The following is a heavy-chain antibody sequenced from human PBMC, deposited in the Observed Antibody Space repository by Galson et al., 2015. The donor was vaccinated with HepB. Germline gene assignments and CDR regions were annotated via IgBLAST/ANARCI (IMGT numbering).Heavy chain of an antibody. CDR2: ISAYNGNT. V-gene: IGHV1-18*01. CDR3: ARDNFYGYCSGGNCYPFDY. CDR1: GYTFTSYG. D-gene: IGHD2-15*01. Sequence: SVKVSCKAPGYTFTSYGISWVRQAPGQGLEWMGWISAYNGNTNYAQKLQGRVTMTTDTSTSTAYMELRSLRSDDTAVYYCARDNFYGYCSGGNCYPFDYWGQGTLVTVSS. J-gene: IGHJ4*02.